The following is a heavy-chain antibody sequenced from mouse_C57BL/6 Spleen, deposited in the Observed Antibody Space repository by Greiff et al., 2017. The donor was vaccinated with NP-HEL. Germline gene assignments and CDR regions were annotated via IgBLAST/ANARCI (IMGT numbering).Heavy chain of an antibody. CDR2: ISNFAYSI. CDR3: ARQEGNYAFDY. Sequence: EVKVEESGGGLVQPGGSLKLSCAASGFTFSDYGMAWVRQAPRKGPEWVAFISNFAYSIYYADTVTGRFTISRENAKNTLYLEMSSLRSEDTAMYYCARQEGNYAFDYWGQGTTLTVSS. D-gene: IGHD2-1*01. CDR1: GFTFSDYG. V-gene: IGHV5-15*04. J-gene: IGHJ2*01.